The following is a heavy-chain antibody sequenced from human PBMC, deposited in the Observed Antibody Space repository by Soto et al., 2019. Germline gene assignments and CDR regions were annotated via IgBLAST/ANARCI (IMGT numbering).Heavy chain of an antibody. CDR1: AGSISSCY. J-gene: IGHJ6*02. D-gene: IGHD2-15*01. CDR2: IYYSGST. V-gene: IGHV4-59*01. CDR3: ASGGPYYYYGMDV. Sequence: PSENLSLTCIVSAGSISSCYWSWIRDPPGKGLEWIGYIYYSGSTNYNPSLKSRVTISVDTSKNQFSLKLSSVTAADTAVYYCASGGPYYYYGMDVWGQGTTVTVSS.